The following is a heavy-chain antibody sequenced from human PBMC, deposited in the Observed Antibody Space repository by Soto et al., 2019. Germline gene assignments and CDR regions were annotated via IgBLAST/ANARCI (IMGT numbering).Heavy chain of an antibody. V-gene: IGHV1-18*01. D-gene: IGHD2-21*02. J-gene: IGHJ6*02. CDR3: ESGGDVNYYHGMDV. CDR2: ISAYNSKT. Sequence: QVQLVQSGGEVKKPGASVKLSCTASGYTFTSYGISWVRQAPGQGLEWMGWISAYNSKTNYAQNVQGRVTMTPDTTTRTAYMDLRSLRSDDTAVYYCESGGDVNYYHGMDVWGQGTTVTVSS. CDR1: GYTFTSYG.